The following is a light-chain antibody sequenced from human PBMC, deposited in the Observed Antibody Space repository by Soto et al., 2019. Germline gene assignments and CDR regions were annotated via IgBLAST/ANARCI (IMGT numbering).Light chain of an antibody. V-gene: IGKV1-39*01. J-gene: IGKJ5*01. CDR3: QRSHSTRHLS. Sequence: DIQMTQSPSSLSASVGDRVTISCRASQAINTYLNWYQQKPGKAPKLLIYGTSGLQIGVPSRFSGGGSGTDSTFTLSIRKPQDVAIASCQRSHSTRHLSFGQGTRLE. CDR2: GTS. CDR1: QAINTY.